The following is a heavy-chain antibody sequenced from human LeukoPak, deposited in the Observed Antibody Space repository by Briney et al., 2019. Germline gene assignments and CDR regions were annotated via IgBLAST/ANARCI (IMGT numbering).Heavy chain of an antibody. CDR3: AKEDSGSYYRDAFDI. CDR1: GFTFSSYA. V-gene: IGHV3-23*01. Sequence: GGSLRLSCAASGFTFSSYAMSWVRQAPGKGLEWVSSIISGGSTYYADSVKGHFTISRDNSKNTLYLQMNSLRAEDTAVYYCAKEDSGSYYRDAFDIWGQGTMVTVSS. D-gene: IGHD1-26*01. J-gene: IGHJ3*02. CDR2: IISGGST.